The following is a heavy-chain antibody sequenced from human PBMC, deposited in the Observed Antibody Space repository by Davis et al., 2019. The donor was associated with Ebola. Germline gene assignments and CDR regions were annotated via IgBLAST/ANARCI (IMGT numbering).Heavy chain of an antibody. J-gene: IGHJ5*02. V-gene: IGHV1-3*01. CDR1: GYTFSNSA. D-gene: IGHD1-1*01. CDR2: INGGNGDT. CDR3: ARDEPYRNNWRNWFGP. Sequence: AASVKVSCKASGYTFSNSAIHWVRQAPGQRLEWMGWINGGNGDTKFSQNFQGRVTITRDTSVSTAFMELTSLTPEDTAVYYCARDEPYRNNWRNWFGPWGQGTQVTVAS.